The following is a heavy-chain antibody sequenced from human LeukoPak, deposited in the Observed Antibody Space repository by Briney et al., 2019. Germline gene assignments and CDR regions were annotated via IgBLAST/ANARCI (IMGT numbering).Heavy chain of an antibody. CDR2: ITNDGSST. V-gene: IGHV3-74*01. D-gene: IGHD3-22*01. CDR1: GLTFSSHW. Sequence: GGSLRLSCAASGLTFSSHWMHWVRQAPGKGLVWVSRITNDGSSTTYADSVKGRFTISRDNAKNMLYLQVNSLRAEDTAVYYCARTYYYDSSGSYAFDIWGQGTMVTVSS. CDR3: ARTYYYDSSGSYAFDI. J-gene: IGHJ3*02.